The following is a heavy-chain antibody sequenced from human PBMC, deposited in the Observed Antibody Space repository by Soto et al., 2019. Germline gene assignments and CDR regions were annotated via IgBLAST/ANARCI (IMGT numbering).Heavy chain of an antibody. CDR2: FDPEDGET. D-gene: IGHD2-15*01. J-gene: IGHJ4*02. Sequence: GASVKVSCKVSGYTLTELSMHWVRQAPGKGLEWMGGFDPEDGETIYAQKFQGRVTMTEDTSTDTAYMELSSLRSEDTAVYYCATGDCSGGSCYSWRAYYSVGGFDYWGQGTLVTVSP. CDR1: GYTLTELS. V-gene: IGHV1-24*01. CDR3: ATGDCSGGSCYSWRAYYSVGGFDY.